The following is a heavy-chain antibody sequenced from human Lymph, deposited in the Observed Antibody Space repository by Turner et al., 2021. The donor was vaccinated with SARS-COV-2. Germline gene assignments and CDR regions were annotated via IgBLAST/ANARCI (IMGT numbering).Heavy chain of an antibody. V-gene: IGHV3-30*18. CDR2: ISYDGSNK. J-gene: IGHJ4*02. Sequence: QVQLVESGGGVVQPGRSLRLSCAASGFTFSSSGMHWVRQAPGKGLEWLAVISYDGSNKYYADSVKGRFTISRDNSKNTLYLQMNSLRPEDTAVYYCAKGGFYDILTGYSNFDYWGQGTLVTVSS. CDR3: AKGGFYDILTGYSNFDY. D-gene: IGHD3-9*01. CDR1: GFTFSSSG.